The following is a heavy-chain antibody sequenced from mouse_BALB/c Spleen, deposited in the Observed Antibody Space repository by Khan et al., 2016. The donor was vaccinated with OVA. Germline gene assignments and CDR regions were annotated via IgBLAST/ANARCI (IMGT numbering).Heavy chain of an antibody. V-gene: IGHV2-3*01. J-gene: IGHJ4*01. D-gene: IGHD1-1*01. CDR3: AKLTTDYYSMDR. Sequence: VELVESGPGLVAPSQSLSITCTVSGFSLTSYGVNWVRQPPGKGLEWLGVIWGDGSLNYHSTLKSRLIISKDNSKRQVFLTLNSLQTDDAATYYCAKLTTDYYSMDRWGQGTSVTVSS. CDR2: IWGDGSL. CDR1: GFSLTSYG.